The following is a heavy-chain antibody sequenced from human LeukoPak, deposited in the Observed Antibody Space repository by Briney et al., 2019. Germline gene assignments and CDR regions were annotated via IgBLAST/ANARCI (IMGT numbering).Heavy chain of an antibody. Sequence: ASVKVSCKASGGTFSSYTISWVQQAPGKGLEWMGLVGPEDGETIYAEKFQGRVTITADTSTDTAYMELSSLRSEDTAVYYCANTRISGSNFDYWGQGTLVTVSS. CDR1: GGTFSSYT. J-gene: IGHJ4*02. CDR2: VGPEDGET. CDR3: ANTRISGSNFDY. D-gene: IGHD3-22*01. V-gene: IGHV1-69-2*01.